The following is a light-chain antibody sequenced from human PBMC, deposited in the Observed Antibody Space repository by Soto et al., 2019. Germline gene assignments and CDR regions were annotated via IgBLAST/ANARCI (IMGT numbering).Light chain of an antibody. CDR2: GAS. V-gene: IGKV3-20*01. CDR1: QSVSSSY. CDR3: QHYDSLPIT. Sequence: EIVLTQPPGTLSLSPGERATLSCRASQSVSSSYLAWYQQKPGQPPRLLIYGASSRATGIPDRFSGSGSGTDFTLTISRLEPEDFAVFYCQHYDSLPITFGQGTRLETK. J-gene: IGKJ5*01.